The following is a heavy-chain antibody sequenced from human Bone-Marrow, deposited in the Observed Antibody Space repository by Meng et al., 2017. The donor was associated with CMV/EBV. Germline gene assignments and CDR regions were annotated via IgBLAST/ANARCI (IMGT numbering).Heavy chain of an antibody. V-gene: IGHV3-64*02. CDR2: ISSNGGST. CDR3: ARIRSHYGSGYYSHDVFDI. CDR1: GFTFSSYA. J-gene: IGHJ3*02. D-gene: IGHD3-10*01. Sequence: GGSLRLSCAASGFTFSSYAMHWVRQAPGKGLEYVSAISSNGGSTYYADSVKGRFTISRDNSKNTLYLQMGSLRAEDMAVHYCARIRSHYGSGYYSHDVFDIWGQGTMVTVSS.